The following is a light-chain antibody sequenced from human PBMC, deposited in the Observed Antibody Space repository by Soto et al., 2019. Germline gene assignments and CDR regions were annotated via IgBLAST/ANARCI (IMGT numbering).Light chain of an antibody. CDR2: SSN. V-gene: IGLV1-44*01. Sequence: QLVLTQPPSASGTPGQRVTISCSGSISNIGSNTGNWYQQLPGTAPKLLIYSSNQRPSGVPDRFSGSKSGTSASLAISGLQSEDEADYYCAAWDDSLNGWVFGGGTKVTVL. CDR1: ISNIGSNT. J-gene: IGLJ3*02. CDR3: AAWDDSLNGWV.